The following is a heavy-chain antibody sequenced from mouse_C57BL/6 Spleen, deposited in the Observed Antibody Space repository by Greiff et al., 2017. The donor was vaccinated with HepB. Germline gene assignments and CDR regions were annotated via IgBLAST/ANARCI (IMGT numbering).Heavy chain of an antibody. J-gene: IGHJ4*01. CDR1: GYTFTSYW. V-gene: IGHV1-72*01. Sequence: QVQLQQPGAELVKPGASVKLSCKASGYTFTSYWMHWVKQRPGRGLEWIGRIDPNSGGTKYNEKFKSKATLTVDNPSSTAYMQRSSLTSEDSAVYYCARPYYYGSSYAMDYWGQGTSVTVSS. CDR3: ARPYYYGSSYAMDY. CDR2: IDPNSGGT. D-gene: IGHD1-1*01.